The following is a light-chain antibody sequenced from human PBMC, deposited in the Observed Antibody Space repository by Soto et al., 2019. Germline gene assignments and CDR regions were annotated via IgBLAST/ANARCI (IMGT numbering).Light chain of an antibody. Sequence: DMVITQSPATLSVSPGERATLFCRASQSVVSNLAWYQQKPGQAPRVLVFGASTRATGVPARFSGSGSGTDFTLTINGLQSEDFAVYYCQQYNNWSFGQGTRLEIK. CDR1: QSVVSN. CDR2: GAS. CDR3: QQYNNWS. V-gene: IGKV3-15*01. J-gene: IGKJ5*01.